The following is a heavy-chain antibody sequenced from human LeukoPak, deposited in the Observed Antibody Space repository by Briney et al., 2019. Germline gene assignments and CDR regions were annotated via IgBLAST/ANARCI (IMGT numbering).Heavy chain of an antibody. D-gene: IGHD4-17*01. CDR3: AREIDYGTNWFDP. Sequence: PGRSLRLSCAASGFTFSSYAMHWVRQAPGKGLEWVAVISYDGSNKYYADSVKGRFTISRDNSKNTLYLQMNSLRAEDTAVYYCAREIDYGTNWFDPWGQGTLVTVSS. J-gene: IGHJ5*02. CDR2: ISYDGSNK. V-gene: IGHV3-30-3*01. CDR1: GFTFSSYA.